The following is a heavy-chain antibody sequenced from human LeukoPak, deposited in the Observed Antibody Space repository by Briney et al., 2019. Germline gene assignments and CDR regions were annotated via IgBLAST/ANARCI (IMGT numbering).Heavy chain of an antibody. J-gene: IGHJ6*03. CDR3: AKGASRWFGARDYYMDV. CDR2: ISGSGGST. V-gene: IGHV3-23*01. D-gene: IGHD3-10*01. Sequence: PGGSLRLSCAASGFTFSSYAMSWVRQAPGKGLEWVSAISGSGGSTYYADSVKGRFTISRDNSKNTLYLQMNSLRAEDTAVYYCAKGASRWFGARDYYMDVWGKGTTVTVSS. CDR1: GFTFSSYA.